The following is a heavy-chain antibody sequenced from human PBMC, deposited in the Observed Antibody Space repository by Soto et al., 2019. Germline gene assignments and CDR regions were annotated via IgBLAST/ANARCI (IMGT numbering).Heavy chain of an antibody. CDR3: VRPWAGNDAFDI. V-gene: IGHV1-2*02. D-gene: IGHD6-19*01. CDR2: INPNSGGT. Sequence: ASVKVSCKASGDTFTGYYMHWVRQAPGQGLEWMGWINPNSGGTNYAQKFQGRVTMTRDTSISTAYMELSRLRSDDTAVYYCVRPWAGNDAFDIWGQGTMVTVSS. J-gene: IGHJ3*02. CDR1: GDTFTGYY.